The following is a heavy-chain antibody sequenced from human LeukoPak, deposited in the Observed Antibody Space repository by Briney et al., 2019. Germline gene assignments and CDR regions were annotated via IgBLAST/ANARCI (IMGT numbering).Heavy chain of an antibody. V-gene: IGHV4-31*03. J-gene: IGHJ5*02. CDR1: GGSISSGGYY. Sequence: SQTLSLTCTVSGGSISSGGYYWNWIRQPPGKGLEWIGEINQCGSTNYNPSLNSRVTISVDTSKNQFSLKLSSVTAADTAVYYCARSRYILVGATRVSPNWFDPWDQGTLVPVTS. CDR3: ARSRYILVGATRVSPNWFDP. CDR2: INQCGST. D-gene: IGHD1-26*01.